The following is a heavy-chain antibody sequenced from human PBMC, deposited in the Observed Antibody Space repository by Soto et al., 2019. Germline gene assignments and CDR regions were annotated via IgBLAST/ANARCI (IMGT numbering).Heavy chain of an antibody. D-gene: IGHD6-13*01. CDR3: AREGIPWRIAAAGTDFDY. CDR1: GYTFTSYG. J-gene: IGHJ4*02. V-gene: IGHV1-18*01. CDR2: ISAYNGNT. Sequence: ASVKVSCKASGYTFTSYGISWVRQAPGQGLEWMGWISAYNGNTNYAQKLQGRVTMTTDTSTSTAYMELRSLRSDDTAVYYCAREGIPWRIAAAGTDFDYWGQGTLVTVSS.